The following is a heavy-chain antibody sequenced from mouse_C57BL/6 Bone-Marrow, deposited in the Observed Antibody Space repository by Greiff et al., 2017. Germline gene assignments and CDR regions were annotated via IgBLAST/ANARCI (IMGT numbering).Heavy chain of an antibody. Sequence: QVQLQQPGAELVKPGASVKMSCKASGYTFTSYWITWVKQMPGQGLEWIGDIYPGSGSTNYNEKFKSKATLTVDTSSSTAYMQLSSLTSEDSAVYYCARGGNYDDYAMDYWGQGTSVTVSS. CDR1: GYTFTSYW. D-gene: IGHD2-1*01. V-gene: IGHV1-55*01. CDR2: IYPGSGST. CDR3: ARGGNYDDYAMDY. J-gene: IGHJ4*01.